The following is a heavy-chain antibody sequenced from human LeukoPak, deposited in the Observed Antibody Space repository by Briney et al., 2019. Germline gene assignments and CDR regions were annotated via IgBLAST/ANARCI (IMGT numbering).Heavy chain of an antibody. Sequence: PGGSLRLSCAASGFTLSSYSMNWVRQAPGKGLEWVSSISSSSSYIYYADSVKGRFTISRDNAKNSLYQQMNSLRAEDTAVYYCARDSRDIVLRVYAFLDYWGQGTLVTVSS. CDR2: ISSSSSYI. D-gene: IGHD2-8*01. V-gene: IGHV3-21*01. CDR3: ARDSRDIVLRVYAFLDY. CDR1: GFTLSSYS. J-gene: IGHJ4*02.